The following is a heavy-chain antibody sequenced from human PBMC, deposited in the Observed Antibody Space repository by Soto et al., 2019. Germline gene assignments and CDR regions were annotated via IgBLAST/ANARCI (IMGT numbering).Heavy chain of an antibody. Sequence: ASVKVSCKASGYKFTTYFIHWVRQAPGQGLEWMGMIHPSGDTGYAQKFRGRVTMTIDTSTTTAYMELRNLRSEDTAVYYCARQIYDSDTGPNFQYYFDSWGQGTPVTVSS. D-gene: IGHD3-22*01. CDR1: GYKFTTYF. J-gene: IGHJ4*02. V-gene: IGHV1-46*01. CDR3: ARQIYDSDTGPNFQYYFDS. CDR2: IHPSGDT.